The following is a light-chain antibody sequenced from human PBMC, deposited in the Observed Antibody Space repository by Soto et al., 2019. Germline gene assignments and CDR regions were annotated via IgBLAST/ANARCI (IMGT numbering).Light chain of an antibody. J-gene: IGKJ4*01. CDR3: QQYGSSPT. CDR2: GAS. V-gene: IGKV3-20*01. CDR1: QSVSSSY. Sequence: EIVLTQSPGTLSLSPGERATLSCRASQSVSSSYLAWYQQKPGQAPRLLIYGASSRATGIPDRFSGSGSGTDFTLTISRLEPEDFAVYYSQQYGSSPTFGGGTRWIS.